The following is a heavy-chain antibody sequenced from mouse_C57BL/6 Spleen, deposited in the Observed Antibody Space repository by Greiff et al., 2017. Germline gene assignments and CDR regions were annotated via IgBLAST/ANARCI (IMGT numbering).Heavy chain of an antibody. V-gene: IGHV1-22*01. D-gene: IGHD1-1*01. CDR2: INPNNGGT. CDR1: GYTFTDYN. Sequence: EVQLQQSGPELVKPGASVKMSCKASGYTFTDYNMHWVKQSHGKSLEWIGYINPNNGGTSYNQKFKGKATLTVNKSSSTAYMELRSLTSEDSAVYYCARWGTTGSLFAYWGQGTLVTVSA. J-gene: IGHJ3*01. CDR3: ARWGTTGSLFAY.